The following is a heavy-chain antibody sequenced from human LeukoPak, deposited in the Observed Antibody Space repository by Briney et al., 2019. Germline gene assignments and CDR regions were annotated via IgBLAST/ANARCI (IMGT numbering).Heavy chain of an antibody. V-gene: IGHV4-59*08. CDR2: IYYTGNS. D-gene: IGHD2-15*01. CDR3: ARHACGYCDGGSYPFYFDY. CDR1: GGPISNYH. J-gene: IGHJ4*02. Sequence: SETLSLTCTVSGGPISNYHWSWIRQPPGMGLEWIAYIYYTGNSRYSPSLKSRVTISVDTSNNQFSLNLSSVTAADTGVYYCARHACGYCDGGSYPFYFDYWGQGTLVTVSS.